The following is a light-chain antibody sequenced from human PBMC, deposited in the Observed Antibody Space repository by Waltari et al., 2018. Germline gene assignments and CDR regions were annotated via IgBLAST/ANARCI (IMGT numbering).Light chain of an antibody. J-gene: IGKJ2*01. CDR3: MQRLEFPYT. CDR1: QSLSNSDDGFTY. Sequence: DIVMTQTPLSLPVTPGAPASIYCASSQSLSNSDDGFTYLDWFLQKPGQSPKLLIYTLSYRTSGVPDRFSGTGSGSNFSLKISRVEAEDVGIYYCMQRLEFPYTFGQGTRL. CDR2: TLS. V-gene: IGKV2-40*01.